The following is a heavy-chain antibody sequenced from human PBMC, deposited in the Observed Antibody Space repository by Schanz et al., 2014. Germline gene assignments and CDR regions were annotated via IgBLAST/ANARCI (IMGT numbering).Heavy chain of an antibody. CDR1: GFTFSSYG. J-gene: IGHJ4*02. Sequence: QVQLVESGGGVVQPGRSRRLSCEASGFTFSSYGMHWVRQAPGKGLEWVAVISYDGNNEDYADSVKGRFTISRDNPKKTLYLQVNSLRAEDTAVYYCAKHVRSLTGNDYWGQGTLVTVSS. V-gene: IGHV3-30*18. D-gene: IGHD3-9*01. CDR2: ISYDGNNE. CDR3: AKHVRSLTGNDY.